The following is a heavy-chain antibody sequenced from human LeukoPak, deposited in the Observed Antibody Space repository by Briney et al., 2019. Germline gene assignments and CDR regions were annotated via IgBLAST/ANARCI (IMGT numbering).Heavy chain of an antibody. Sequence: GGSLRLSCAASGFTFSSYSMNGVRQAPGKGLEWVSYISSSSSTIYYADSVKGRFTISRDNAKNSLYLQMNSLRDEDTAVYYCARDRYSSSWQGGNWFDPWGQGTLVTVSS. J-gene: IGHJ5*02. CDR1: GFTFSSYS. CDR2: ISSSSSTI. CDR3: ARDRYSSSWQGGNWFDP. D-gene: IGHD6-13*01. V-gene: IGHV3-48*02.